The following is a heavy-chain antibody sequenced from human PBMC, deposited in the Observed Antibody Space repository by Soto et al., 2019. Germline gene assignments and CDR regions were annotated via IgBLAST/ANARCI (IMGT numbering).Heavy chain of an antibody. Sequence: PXGTLDLTCAASGVSFSRYSWTWIRQAPGKGLEWIGYIYYSGSTDYNPSLKSRVTISVDTSKNQFSLKMSSVTAADTAVYYCAREVEVIMAPHFDNWGQGTLVTVSS. CDR1: GVSFSRYS. D-gene: IGHD3-10*01. CDR3: AREVEVIMAPHFDN. J-gene: IGHJ4*02. V-gene: IGHV4-59*12. CDR2: IYYSGST.